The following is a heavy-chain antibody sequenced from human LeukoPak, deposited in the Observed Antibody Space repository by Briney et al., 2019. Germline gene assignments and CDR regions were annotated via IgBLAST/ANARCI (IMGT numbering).Heavy chain of an antibody. CDR2: IRYDGTEK. D-gene: IGHD6-19*01. CDR1: GFSFSDYG. CDR3: VRALYNHGWFPDYFDS. Sequence: GGSLRLSCAASGFSFSDYGMHWVRQAPGKGLEGVAFIRYDGTEKYYADSVKGRFTISRDNSKNTLYLQMNSLRAEDTAVYYCVRALYNHGWFPDYFDSWGQGTLVTVSS. J-gene: IGHJ4*02. V-gene: IGHV3-30*02.